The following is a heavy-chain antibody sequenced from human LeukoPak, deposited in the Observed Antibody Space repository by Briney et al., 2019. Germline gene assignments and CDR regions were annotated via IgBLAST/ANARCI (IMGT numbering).Heavy chain of an antibody. Sequence: QPGGSLRLSCAASGFTFSSYAMSWVRQAPGKGLEWVSAISGSGGSTYYADSVKGRFTISRDNSKNTLYLQMSSLRAEDTAVYYCAKGGEEVTAASTRYFDYWGQGTLVTVSS. CDR3: AKGGEEVTAASTRYFDY. D-gene: IGHD2-21*02. CDR1: GFTFSSYA. J-gene: IGHJ4*02. V-gene: IGHV3-23*01. CDR2: ISGSGGST.